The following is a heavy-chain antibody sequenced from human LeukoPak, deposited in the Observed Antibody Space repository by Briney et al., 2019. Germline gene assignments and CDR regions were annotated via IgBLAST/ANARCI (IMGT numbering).Heavy chain of an antibody. CDR3: ARGIVGGYSYRWALDI. CDR1: GGSFSGYY. CDR2: INHSGST. V-gene: IGHV4-34*01. Sequence: SETLSLTCAVYGGSFSGYYWSWIRQPPVKGLEWIGEINHSGSTNYNPSLKSRVTISVDTSKNQFSLKLSSVTAADTAVYYCARGIVGGYSYRWALDIWGQGTMVTVSS. D-gene: IGHD5-18*01. J-gene: IGHJ3*02.